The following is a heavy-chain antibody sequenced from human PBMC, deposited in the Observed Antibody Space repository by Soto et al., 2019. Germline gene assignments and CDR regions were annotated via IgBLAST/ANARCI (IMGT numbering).Heavy chain of an antibody. J-gene: IGHJ4*02. D-gene: IGHD5-18*01. Sequence: GGSLRLSCAASGFTFSNYWMHWVRQAPGKGLVWVSRINSDGSSTNYADSVKGRFTISRDNAKNTLYLQMSSLRAEDTAVYYCTRVAYSDLGYWGQGTLVTVSS. CDR2: INSDGSST. CDR3: TRVAYSDLGY. CDR1: GFTFSNYW. V-gene: IGHV3-74*01.